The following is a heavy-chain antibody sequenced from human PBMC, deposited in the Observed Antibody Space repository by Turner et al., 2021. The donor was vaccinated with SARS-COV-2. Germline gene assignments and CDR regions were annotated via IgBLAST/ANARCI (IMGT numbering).Heavy chain of an antibody. CDR3: VLEPGAGTHNWFDP. CDR1: GFTVSSNY. CDR2: IYSGGRT. D-gene: IGHD6-19*01. J-gene: IGHJ5*02. Sequence: VQPVEFGGGLVQAGGALGTPCAASGFTVSSNYKGWVREAPGKGLEWVSVIYSGGRTYYTDSVKGRFTNSRDNSKNTLYLQMNSLRAEDTAVYYCVLEPGAGTHNWFDPWGQGTLVTVSS. V-gene: IGHV3-66*01.